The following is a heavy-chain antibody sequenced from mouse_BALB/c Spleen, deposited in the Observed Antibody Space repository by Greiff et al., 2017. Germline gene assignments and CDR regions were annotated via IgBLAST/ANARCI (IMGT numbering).Heavy chain of an antibody. V-gene: IGHV1-69*02. J-gene: IGHJ1*01. CDR1: GYTFTSYW. CDR2: IYPSDSYT. D-gene: IGHD2-12*01. Sequence: QVQLQQPGAELVRPGASVKLSCKASGYTFTSYWINWVKQRPGQGLEWIGNIYPSDSYTNYNQKFKDKATLTVDKSSSTAYMQLSSPTSEDSAVYYCTRSLLRPYFDVWGAGTTVTVSS. CDR3: TRSLLRPYFDV.